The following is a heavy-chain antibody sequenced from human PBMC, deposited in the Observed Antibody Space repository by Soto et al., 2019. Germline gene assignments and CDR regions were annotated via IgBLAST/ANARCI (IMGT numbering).Heavy chain of an antibody. CDR3: ARDRHSYYDTSGYYPYFDF. V-gene: IGHV4-61*01. CDR1: GGSVNTAPYH. D-gene: IGHD3-22*01. CDR2: IYYTGST. J-gene: IGHJ4*02. Sequence: LSLTCTVSGGSVNTAPYHWSWIRQSPRNGLEWIGNIYYTGSTNYNPSFESRVAISLDTSNNQFSLRLTSLTAADTAVYFCARDRHSYYDTSGYYPYFDFWGQGTLVTVSS.